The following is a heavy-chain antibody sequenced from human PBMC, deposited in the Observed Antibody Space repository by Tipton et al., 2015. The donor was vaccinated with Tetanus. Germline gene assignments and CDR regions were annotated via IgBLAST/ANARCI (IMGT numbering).Heavy chain of an antibody. Sequence: LRLSCTVSGGSVRSGSYYWNWIRQPPGKGLEWIGYISYSGSSEYNPSLKSRVTVSEDTSKSQFSLKLSSVTAADTAVYYCARSTGSGNYFDNWGQGILVAVSS. CDR2: ISYSGSS. J-gene: IGHJ4*02. D-gene: IGHD3-10*01. CDR1: GGSVRSGSYY. V-gene: IGHV4-61*01. CDR3: ARSTGSGNYFDN.